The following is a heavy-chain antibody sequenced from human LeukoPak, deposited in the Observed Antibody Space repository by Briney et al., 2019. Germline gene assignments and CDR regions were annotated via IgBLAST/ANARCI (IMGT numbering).Heavy chain of an antibody. Sequence: ESLKISCKGSGYSFTSYWISWVRQMPGKGLEWMGRIDPSDSYTNYSPSFQGHVTISADKSISTAYLQWSSLKASDTAMYYCARLPPWELLNYGMDVWGQGTTVTVSS. J-gene: IGHJ6*02. V-gene: IGHV5-10-1*01. D-gene: IGHD1-26*01. CDR3: ARLPPWELLNYGMDV. CDR2: IDPSDSYT. CDR1: GYSFTSYW.